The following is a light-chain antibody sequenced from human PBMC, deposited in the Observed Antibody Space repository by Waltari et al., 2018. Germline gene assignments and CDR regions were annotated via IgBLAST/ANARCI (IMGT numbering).Light chain of an antibody. CDR1: QRVTSGY. Sequence: EIVLTQSPGTLSLSPGERATLSCRASQRVTSGYIAWYQHKPCQAPRLLIYPASTRATGIPDRFSGSGSGTDFLLTINGLEPEDFAVYYCQYYGSAPRTFGQGTKVEIK. J-gene: IGKJ1*01. CDR2: PAS. CDR3: QYYGSAPRT. V-gene: IGKV3-20*01.